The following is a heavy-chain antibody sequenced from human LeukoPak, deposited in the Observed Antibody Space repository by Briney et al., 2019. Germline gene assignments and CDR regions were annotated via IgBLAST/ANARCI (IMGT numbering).Heavy chain of an antibody. J-gene: IGHJ4*02. CDR3: ARQRYSYGTFDY. Sequence: SETLSLTCTVSGGSISSYYWGWIRQPPGKGLEWIGYIYYSGSTNYNPSLKSRVTISQDTSKNQFSLKLNSVTAADTAVYYCARQRYSYGTFDYWGQGTLVTVSS. V-gene: IGHV4-59*08. CDR1: GGSISSYY. CDR2: IYYSGST. D-gene: IGHD5-18*01.